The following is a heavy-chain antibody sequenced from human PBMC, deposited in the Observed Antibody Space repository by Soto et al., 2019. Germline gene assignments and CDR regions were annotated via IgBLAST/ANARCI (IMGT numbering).Heavy chain of an antibody. Sequence: XGSLSLSCASSGFTFSTYAMTWVLQAPGRGLEWVSTILHDETPFYTDSVKGRFTISRDNVRGTLYLQMNGLRVEDAALYYCAKDIFPKSGQRLFFESWGQGSLVTVSS. CDR2: ILHDETP. V-gene: IGHV3-23*01. CDR3: AKDIFPKSGQRLFFES. D-gene: IGHD3-9*01. CDR1: GFTFSTYA. J-gene: IGHJ4*02.